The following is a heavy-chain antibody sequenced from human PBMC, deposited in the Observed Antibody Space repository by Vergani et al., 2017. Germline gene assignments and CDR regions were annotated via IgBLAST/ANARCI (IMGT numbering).Heavy chain of an antibody. CDR2: ISYDGSNK. CDR1: GFTFSSYA. D-gene: IGHD6-13*01. J-gene: IGHJ6*02. V-gene: IGHV3-30-3*01. CDR3: ARARAAAGTYYYYGMDV. Sequence: QVQLVESGGGVVQPGRSLRLSCAASGFTFSSYAMHWVRQAPGKGLEWVAVISYDGSNKYYADSVKGRFTISRDNSKNTLYLQMNSLRAEDTAVYYCARARAAAGTYYYYGMDVWGQGTTVTVSS.